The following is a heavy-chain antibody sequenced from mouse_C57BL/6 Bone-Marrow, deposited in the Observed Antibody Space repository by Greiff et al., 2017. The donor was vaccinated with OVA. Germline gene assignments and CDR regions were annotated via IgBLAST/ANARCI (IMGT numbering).Heavy chain of an antibody. CDR1: GFTFSSYG. Sequence: EVKLVESGGDLVKPGGSLKLSCAASGFTFSSYGMSWVRQTPDKRLEWVATISSGGSNTYYPDSVKGRFTISRDNAKNTLYLQMSSLKSEDTAMYYCARRGYAMDYWGQGTSVTVSS. CDR3: ARRGYAMDY. V-gene: IGHV5-6*01. CDR2: ISSGGSNT. J-gene: IGHJ4*01.